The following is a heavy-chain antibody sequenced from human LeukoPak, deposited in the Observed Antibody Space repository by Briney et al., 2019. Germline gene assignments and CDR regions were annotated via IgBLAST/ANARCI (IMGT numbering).Heavy chain of an antibody. Sequence: QAGGSLRLSCAASGFTFSSYNMNWVRQAPGKGLEWVPYITSSSNTIYYADSVKGRFTISRDNAKNSLYLQMNSLRAEDTAVYYCARRKGWCTSSSCHFEFWGQGSLVTVSS. CDR1: GFTFSSYN. J-gene: IGHJ4*02. CDR3: ARRKGWCTSSSCHFEF. CDR2: ITSSSNTI. V-gene: IGHV3-48*01. D-gene: IGHD2-2*01.